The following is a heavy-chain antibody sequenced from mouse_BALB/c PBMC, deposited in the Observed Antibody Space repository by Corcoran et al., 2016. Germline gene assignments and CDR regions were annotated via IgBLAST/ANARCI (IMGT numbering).Heavy chain of an antibody. CDR2: IYPGSGNT. D-gene: IGHD2-10*01. CDR1: GYTFTDYY. Sequence: QIQLQQSGPELVKPGASVKISCKASGYTFTDYYINWVKQKPGQGLEWIGWIYPGSGNTKYNEKFKGKATLTVDTSSSTTYMQRSSLTSEDTAVYFCARQGLRAYYGNYWFAYWGQGTLVTVSA. J-gene: IGHJ3*01. V-gene: IGHV1-84*02. CDR3: ARQGLRAYYGNYWFAY.